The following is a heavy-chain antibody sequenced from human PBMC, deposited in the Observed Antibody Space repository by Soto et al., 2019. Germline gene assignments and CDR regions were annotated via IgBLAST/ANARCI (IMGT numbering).Heavy chain of an antibody. CDR1: GCTFTSYA. CDR2: INAGNGNT. J-gene: IGHJ4*02. D-gene: IGHD1-26*01. Sequence: AASVKVSCKASGCTFTSYAMHWVRQAPVQRLEWMGCINAGNGNTKYSQKFQGRVTITRDTSASTAYMELSSLRSEETAVYYCARDLGATCFQYWGKGKPVTVS. CDR3: ARDLGATCFQY. V-gene: IGHV1-3*01.